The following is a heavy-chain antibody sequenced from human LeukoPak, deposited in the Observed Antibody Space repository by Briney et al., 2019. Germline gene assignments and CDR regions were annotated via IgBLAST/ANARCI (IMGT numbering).Heavy chain of an antibody. Sequence: SETLSLTCTVSGGSVSSRSYYWGWIRQPPGKGLGWIGSNYYGGSTHYSPSLKSRVTISVDTSKNQFSLKLSSVTAADTAVYYCARDMGYYYGSGSYSGAFDIWGQGTMVTVSS. CDR1: GGSVSSRSYY. D-gene: IGHD3-10*01. J-gene: IGHJ3*02. V-gene: IGHV4-39*07. CDR2: NYYGGST. CDR3: ARDMGYYYGSGSYSGAFDI.